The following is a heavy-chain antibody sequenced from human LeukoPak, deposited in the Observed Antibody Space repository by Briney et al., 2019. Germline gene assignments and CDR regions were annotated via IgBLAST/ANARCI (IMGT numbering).Heavy chain of an antibody. CDR1: GFTFSSYW. CDR2: IRHDGSEK. V-gene: IGHV3-7*01. J-gene: IGHJ4*02. Sequence: GGSLRLSCAASGFTFSSYWMSWVRQAPGKGLEWVANIRHDGSEKYYVDSVKGRFTISRDNTKDSLYLQMNSLRVEDTAVYYCARGGSRQYNFWGQGTLVTVSS. CDR3: ARGGSRQYNF. D-gene: IGHD5-18*01.